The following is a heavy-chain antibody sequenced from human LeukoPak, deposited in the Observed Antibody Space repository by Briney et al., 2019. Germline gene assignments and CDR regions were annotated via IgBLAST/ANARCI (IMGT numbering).Heavy chain of an antibody. D-gene: IGHD5-12*01. CDR3: ARHPIVATGTLFDY. CDR1: GGSIGSYY. V-gene: IGHV4-59*08. J-gene: IGHJ4*02. CDR2: IYYSVTT. Sequence: PSETLSLTCTVSGGSIGSYYWSWIRQPPGKGLEWIGYIYYSVTTNYNPSLKSRVTISVDTSKNQFSLKLSSVTAADAAVYYCARHPIVATGTLFDYWGQGTLVTVSS.